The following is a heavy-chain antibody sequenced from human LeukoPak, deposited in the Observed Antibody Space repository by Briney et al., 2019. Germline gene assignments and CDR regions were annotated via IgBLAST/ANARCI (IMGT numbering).Heavy chain of an antibody. V-gene: IGHV1-69*05. CDR2: IIPIFGTA. CDR3: ARVAAAGPGDAFDI. J-gene: IGHJ3*02. D-gene: IGHD6-13*01. Sequence: SVKVSCKASGGTFSSYAISWVRQAPGQGLEWMGGIIPIFGTANYAQKLQGRVTMTTDTSTSTAYMELRSLRSDDTAVYYCARVAAAGPGDAFDIWGQGTMVTVSS. CDR1: GGTFSSYA.